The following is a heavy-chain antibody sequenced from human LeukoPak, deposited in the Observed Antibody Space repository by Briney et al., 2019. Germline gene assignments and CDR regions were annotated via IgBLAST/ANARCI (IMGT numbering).Heavy chain of an antibody. CDR2: ITSSDGGT. CDR3: ASEGMDV. Sequence: PGGSLRLSCAASGFPFRNYAMSWVRQAPGKGPEWVSAITSSDGGTHYADSVKGRFTISRDNSKNILFLQMTSLRADDTAVYYCASEGMDVWGQGTTVTVSS. J-gene: IGHJ6*02. V-gene: IGHV3-23*01. CDR1: GFPFRNYA.